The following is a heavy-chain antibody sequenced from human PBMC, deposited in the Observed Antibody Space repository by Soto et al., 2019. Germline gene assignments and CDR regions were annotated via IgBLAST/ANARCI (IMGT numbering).Heavy chain of an antibody. J-gene: IGHJ2*01. Sequence: QVQLQQWGAGLLKPSETLSLTCAVYGGSFSGYYWSWIRQPPGKGLEWIGEINHSGSTNYNPSLKSRVTISVDTSKNQFSLTLSSVTAADTAVYYCARVGATGYGYFDLWGRGTLVTVSS. CDR1: GGSFSGYY. CDR2: INHSGST. CDR3: ARVGATGYGYFDL. V-gene: IGHV4-34*01. D-gene: IGHD5-12*01.